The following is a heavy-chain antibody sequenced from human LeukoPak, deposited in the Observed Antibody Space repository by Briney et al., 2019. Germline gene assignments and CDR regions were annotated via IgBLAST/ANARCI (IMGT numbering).Heavy chain of an antibody. Sequence: GGSLRLSCAASGFTFSSYAMHWVRQAPGKGLEWVAVISYDGSNKYYADSVKGRFTISRDNSKNTLYLQMNSLRAEDTAVYYCARDPTSIAAAGTPYFDYWGQGTLVTVSS. J-gene: IGHJ4*02. V-gene: IGHV3-30-3*01. CDR2: ISYDGSNK. CDR3: ARDPTSIAAAGTPYFDY. D-gene: IGHD6-13*01. CDR1: GFTFSSYA.